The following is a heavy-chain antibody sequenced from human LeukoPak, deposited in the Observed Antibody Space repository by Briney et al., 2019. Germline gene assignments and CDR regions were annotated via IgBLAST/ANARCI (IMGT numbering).Heavy chain of an antibody. Sequence: NSSETLSLTCTVSGGSISSSSYYWGWIRQPPGKGLEWIGSIYYSGSTYYSPSLKSRVTISVDTSKNQFSLKLSSVTAADTAVYYCAREGIMVRGVITADYRGQGALVTVSS. CDR2: IYYSGST. J-gene: IGHJ4*02. V-gene: IGHV4-39*02. CDR3: AREGIMVRGVITADY. D-gene: IGHD3-10*01. CDR1: GGSISSSSYY.